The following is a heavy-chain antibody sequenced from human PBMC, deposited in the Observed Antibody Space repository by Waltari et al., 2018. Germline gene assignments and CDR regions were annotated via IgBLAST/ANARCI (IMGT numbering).Heavy chain of an antibody. CDR2: IHPSGII. V-gene: IGHV4-34*01. D-gene: IGHD2-21*02. CDR3: ARGSDHAKTGY. Sequence: QVQLPQWGAGLLKPSETLSLPCGFHGGSFSDYYGNWIRQPPGKGLEWIGEIHPSGIINYNPSLKSRVTMSADTSKNQFSLKLSSVTAADTAVYYCARGSDHAKTGYWGQGILVTVSS. J-gene: IGHJ4*02. CDR1: GGSFSDYY.